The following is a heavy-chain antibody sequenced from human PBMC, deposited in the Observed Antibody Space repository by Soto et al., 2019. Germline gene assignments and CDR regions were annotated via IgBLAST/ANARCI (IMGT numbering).Heavy chain of an antibody. V-gene: IGHV4-34*01. Sequence: PSDTLSLTCAVYGGSFSGYHWSWIRQPPGKGLEWIGEINHSGSTNYNPSLKSRITISVDTSKNQFSLKLSSVTAADTAVYYCARGRGNSAAGYNLFDPWGQGTLVTVSS. J-gene: IGHJ5*02. CDR2: INHSGST. CDR1: GGSFSGYH. CDR3: ARGRGNSAAGYNLFDP. D-gene: IGHD6-13*01.